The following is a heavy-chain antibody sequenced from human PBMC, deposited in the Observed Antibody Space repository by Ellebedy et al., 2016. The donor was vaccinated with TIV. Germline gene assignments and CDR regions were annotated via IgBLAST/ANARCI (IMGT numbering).Heavy chain of an antibody. V-gene: IGHV1-24*01. CDR3: TTRTREAYDSSGYYGFFDY. CDR2: FDPEDGET. CDR1: GYTLTELS. J-gene: IGHJ4*02. Sequence: ASVKVSCKVSGYTLTELSMHWVRQAPGKGLEWMGGFDPEDGETIYAQRFQGRVTMTEDTSTDTAYMELSSLRSEDTAIYYCTTRTREAYDSSGYYGFFDYWGQGTLVTVSS. D-gene: IGHD3-22*01.